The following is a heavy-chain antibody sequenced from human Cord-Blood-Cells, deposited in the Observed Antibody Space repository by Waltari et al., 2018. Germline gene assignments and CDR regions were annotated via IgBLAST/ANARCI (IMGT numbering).Heavy chain of an antibody. CDR1: GYTFTSYG. Sequence: QVQLVQSGAAVKKPGASVKVSCKASGYTFTSYGISWVRPAPGQGLEWMGWISAYNGNTNYAQKLQGRVTMTTDTSTSTAYMELRSLRSDDTAVYYCARSSIVVVPAAIEGYWFDPWGQGTLVTVSS. J-gene: IGHJ5*02. CDR2: ISAYNGNT. D-gene: IGHD2-2*01. CDR3: ARSSIVVVPAAIEGYWFDP. V-gene: IGHV1-18*01.